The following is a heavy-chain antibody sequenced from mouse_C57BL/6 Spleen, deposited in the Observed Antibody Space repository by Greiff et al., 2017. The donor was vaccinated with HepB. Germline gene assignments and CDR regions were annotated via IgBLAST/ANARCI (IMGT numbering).Heavy chain of an antibody. Sequence: VHLVESGPGLVQPSQSLSITCTVSGFSLTSYGVHWVRQSPGKGLEWLGVIWSGGSTDYNAAFISRLSISKDNSKSQVFFKMNSLQADDTAIYYCAATGFAYWGQGTLVTVSA. CDR2: IWSGGST. CDR1: GFSLTSYG. CDR3: AATGFAY. V-gene: IGHV2-2*01. J-gene: IGHJ3*01.